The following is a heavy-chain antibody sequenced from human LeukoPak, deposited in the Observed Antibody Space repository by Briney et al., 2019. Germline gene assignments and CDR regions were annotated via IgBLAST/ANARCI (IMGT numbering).Heavy chain of an antibody. V-gene: IGHV4-59*08. CDR3: TRRYNSYWYFDL. CDR2: INYSGST. J-gene: IGHJ2*01. D-gene: IGHD1-1*01. Sequence: SETLSLTCTVSGGSISSFYWIWIRQPPGKGLEWIGYINYSGSTKYNPSLQGRVTISVETSTNQLSLKLNSVTAADTAVYYCTRRYNSYWYFDLWGRGTLVTVSS. CDR1: GGSISSFY.